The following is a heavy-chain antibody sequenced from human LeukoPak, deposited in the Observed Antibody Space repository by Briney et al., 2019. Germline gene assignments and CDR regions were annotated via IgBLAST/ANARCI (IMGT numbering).Heavy chain of an antibody. D-gene: IGHD3-22*01. CDR3: ARGNEITMIVVVTHSYFDY. J-gene: IGHJ4*02. CDR1: GGSISSSSYY. CDR2: IYYSGST. V-gene: IGHV4-39*07. Sequence: SETLSLTCTVSGGSISSSSYYWGWIRQPPGKGLEWIGSIYYSGSTYYNPSLKSRVTISVDTSKNQFSLKLSSVTAADTAVYYCARGNEITMIVVVTHSYFDYWGQGTLVTVSS.